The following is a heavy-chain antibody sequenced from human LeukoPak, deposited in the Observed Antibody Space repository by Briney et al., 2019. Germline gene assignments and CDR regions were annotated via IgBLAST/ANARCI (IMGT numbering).Heavy chain of an antibody. CDR2: INPNGGGT. V-gene: IGHV1-2*02. CDR3: ARVVISSDAFDI. Sequence: GASVKVSCKASGYTFTAYYLHWVRQAPGQGLEWMGWINPNGGGTNYEQKFQGRVTMTRDTSISTAYMELSRLRSDDTAVYYCARVVISSDAFDIWGQGTMVTVSS. CDR1: GYTFTAYY. D-gene: IGHD3-22*01. J-gene: IGHJ3*02.